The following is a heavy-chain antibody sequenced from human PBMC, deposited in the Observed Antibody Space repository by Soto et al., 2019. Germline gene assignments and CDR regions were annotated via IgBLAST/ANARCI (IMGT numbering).Heavy chain of an antibody. D-gene: IGHD4-17*01. V-gene: IGHV3-11*06. CDR3: ARDVEIYGDSDAFDI. CDR2: ISSSSSYT. Sequence: GGSLRLSCAASGFTFSDYYMSWIRQAPGKGLEWVSYISSSSSYTNYADSVKGRFTISRDNAKNSLYLQMNSLRAEDTAVYYCARDVEIYGDSDAFDIWGQGTMVTVSS. CDR1: GFTFSDYY. J-gene: IGHJ3*02.